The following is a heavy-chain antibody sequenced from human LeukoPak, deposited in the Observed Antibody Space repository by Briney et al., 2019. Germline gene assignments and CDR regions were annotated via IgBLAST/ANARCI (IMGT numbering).Heavy chain of an antibody. J-gene: IGHJ6*02. V-gene: IGHV4-59*01. CDR3: ARGRSNYYGMDV. Sequence: SETLSLTCTVSGGSISPYYWSWIRQPPGKGLEWIGYIHYSGSTNYSPSLKSRVTMSVDTSKNLFSLKVSSVTAADTAVYYCARGRSNYYGMDVWGQGTTVTVSS. CDR1: GGSISPYY. D-gene: IGHD1-26*01. CDR2: IHYSGST.